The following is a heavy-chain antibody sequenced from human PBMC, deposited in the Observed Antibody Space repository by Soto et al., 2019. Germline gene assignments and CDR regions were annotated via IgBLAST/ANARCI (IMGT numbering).Heavy chain of an antibody. J-gene: IGHJ4*02. CDR1: GASINNNNYF. V-gene: IGHV4-39*01. Sequence: QLQLQESGPGLVKPSETLSLTCTVSGASINNNNYFWGWIRQPPGKGLEWIGNIYHSGSTYYNPSLKSRVTISVDTSKNQFSLKLNSVTAADTAVYYCVRRGGGGWYFDYWGQGTLVTVSS. CDR3: VRRGGGGWYFDY. CDR2: IYHSGST. D-gene: IGHD6-19*01.